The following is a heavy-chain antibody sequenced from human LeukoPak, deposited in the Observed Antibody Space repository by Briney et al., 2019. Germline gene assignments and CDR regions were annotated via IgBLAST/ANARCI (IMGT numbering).Heavy chain of an antibody. Sequence: SETLSLTCTVSGGSVSSGSYYWSWIRQPPGKGLEWIGYIHYSGSTNYNPSLKSRVTISVDTSKNQFSLKLSSVTAADTAVYYCARGGHDILTGYYFFDYWGQGTLVTVSS. J-gene: IGHJ4*02. D-gene: IGHD3-9*01. CDR3: ARGGHDILTGYYFFDY. V-gene: IGHV4-61*01. CDR1: GGSVSSGSYY. CDR2: IHYSGST.